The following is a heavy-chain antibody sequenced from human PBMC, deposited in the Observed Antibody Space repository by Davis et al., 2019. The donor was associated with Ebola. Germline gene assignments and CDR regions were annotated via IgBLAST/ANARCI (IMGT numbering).Heavy chain of an antibody. CDR3: AREALWIAVAGTGDYYYGMDV. CDR1: GYTFTNYG. D-gene: IGHD6-19*01. V-gene: IGHV1-18*04. CDR2: INPHNGNT. Sequence: AASVKVSCKASGYTFTNYGITWVRQAPGQGLEWMGWINPHNGNTNYAQNVQGRVTMTTDTSTSTAYMELSSLRSEDTAVYYCAREALWIAVAGTGDYYYGMDVWGQGTTVTVSS. J-gene: IGHJ6*02.